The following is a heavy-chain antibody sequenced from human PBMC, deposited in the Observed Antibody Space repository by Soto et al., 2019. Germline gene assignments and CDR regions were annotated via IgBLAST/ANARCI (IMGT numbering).Heavy chain of an antibody. CDR2: ISGSGATT. V-gene: IGHV3-23*01. CDR3: AKRLGELLTRSFDF. D-gene: IGHD3-10*01. Sequence: EVQLLESGGGLVQPGGSLRLSCAASGFTFSTYAMSWVRQTPGKGLEWVSTISGSGATTLYADSVKGRFTISRDNSKNRLYLQMNSLRAEDTAVYYCAKRLGELLTRSFDFWGQGTLVTVSS. J-gene: IGHJ4*02. CDR1: GFTFSTYA.